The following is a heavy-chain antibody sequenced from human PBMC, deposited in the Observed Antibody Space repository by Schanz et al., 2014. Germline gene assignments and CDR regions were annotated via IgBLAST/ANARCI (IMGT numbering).Heavy chain of an antibody. CDR1: GYTFTSYG. V-gene: IGHV1-18*01. CDR2: ISPYNGNT. D-gene: IGHD5-18*01. J-gene: IGHJ6*02. Sequence: QVQLVQSGTQVKKPGASVKVSCKASGYTFTSYGISWVRQAPGQGLEWMGWISPYNGNTNYAQKLQGRVTMTADTSTSTAYMDLRSLRSDDTAVYYCARGPSQGYSYGHNIGAYYYGMDVWGQGTTVTVSS. CDR3: ARGPSQGYSYGHNIGAYYYGMDV.